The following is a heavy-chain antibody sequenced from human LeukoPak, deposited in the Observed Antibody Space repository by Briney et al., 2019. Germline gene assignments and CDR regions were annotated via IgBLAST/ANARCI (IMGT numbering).Heavy chain of an antibody. CDR1: GFTFSSYW. CDR3: ARRGTSSRWAHFDY. Sequence: GGSLRLSCAASGFTFSSYWVTWVRQAPGKGLEWGAKIKQDGSEKYYVDSVKGRFTISRDNAKNSLYLQMNSLGAEDTSVYYCARRGTSSRWAHFDYWGQGTLVHVSS. J-gene: IGHJ4*02. V-gene: IGHV3-7*05. D-gene: IGHD6-13*01. CDR2: IKQDGSEK.